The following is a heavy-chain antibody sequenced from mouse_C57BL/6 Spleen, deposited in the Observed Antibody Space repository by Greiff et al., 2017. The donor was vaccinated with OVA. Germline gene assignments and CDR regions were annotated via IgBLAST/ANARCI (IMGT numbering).Heavy chain of an antibody. CDR1: GYTFTSYW. CDR3: AIITTSDY. V-gene: IGHV1-59*01. CDR2: IDPSASYT. J-gene: IGHJ2*01. Sequence: VQLQQPGAELVRPGTSVKLSCKASGYTFTSYWMHWVKQRPGQGLEWIGVIDPSASYTNYNQKFKGKATLTVDTSSSTADMQLSSLTSEDSAVYYCAIITTSDYWGQGTTLTVSS. D-gene: IGHD1-1*01.